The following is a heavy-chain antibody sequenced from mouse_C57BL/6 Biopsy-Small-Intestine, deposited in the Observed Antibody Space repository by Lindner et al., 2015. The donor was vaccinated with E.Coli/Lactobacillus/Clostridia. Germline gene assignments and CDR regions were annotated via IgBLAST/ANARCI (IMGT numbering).Heavy chain of an antibody. J-gene: IGHJ4*01. V-gene: IGHV1-18*01. Sequence: SVKVSCKASGDTLTGDYTHWVRQAPGQGLEYMGWIKSNSDGTNYAQKFQGRVTMTRDTSISTAFMEVTRLTSDDTAIYYCATERHGDGGFGYWGQGTLVIVSS. CDR3: ATERHGDGGFGY. D-gene: IGHD3-2*01. CDR2: IKSNSDGT. CDR1: GDTLTGDY.